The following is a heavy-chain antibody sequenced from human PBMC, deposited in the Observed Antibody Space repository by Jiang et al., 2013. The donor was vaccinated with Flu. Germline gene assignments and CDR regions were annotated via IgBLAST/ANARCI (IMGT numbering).Heavy chain of an antibody. CDR1: GYTFTSYY. V-gene: IGHV1-46*01. D-gene: IGHD2-2*01. CDR3: ARDLDIVVVPAAMGPTYGMDV. CDR2: INPSGGST. Sequence: GAEVKKPGASVKVSCKASGYTFTSYYMHWVRQAPGQGLEWMGIINPSGGSTSYAQKFQGRVTMTRDTSTSTVYMELSSLRSEDTAVYYCARDLDIVVVPAAMGPTYGMDVWGQGTTVTVSS. J-gene: IGHJ6*02.